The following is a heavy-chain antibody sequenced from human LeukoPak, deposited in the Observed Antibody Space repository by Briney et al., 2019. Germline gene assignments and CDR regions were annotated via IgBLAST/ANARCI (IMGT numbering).Heavy chain of an antibody. D-gene: IGHD3-3*01. CDR3: ARHECPFGVVTKGGNWFDP. CDR2: IYYSGST. J-gene: IGHJ5*02. V-gene: IGHV4-30-4*08. Sequence: PSQTLSLTCTVSGGSISSGDYYWSWIRQPPGKGLEWIGYIYYSGSTYYNPSLKSRVTISVDTSKNQFSLKLSSVTAADTAVYYCARHECPFGVVTKGGNWFDPWGQGTLVTVSS. CDR1: GGSISSGDYY.